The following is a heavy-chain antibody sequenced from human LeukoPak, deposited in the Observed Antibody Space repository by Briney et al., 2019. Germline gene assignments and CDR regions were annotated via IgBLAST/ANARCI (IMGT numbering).Heavy chain of an antibody. CDR3: ARDYVETKGFDY. Sequence: PGGSLRLSCAASGFTFSSYAMHWVRQAPGKGLEWVAVISYDGSNKYYADSVKGRFTISRDNSKNTLYLQTNSLRAEDTAVYYCARDYVETKGFDYWGQGTLVTVSS. CDR1: GFTFSSYA. CDR2: ISYDGSNK. J-gene: IGHJ4*02. D-gene: IGHD5-24*01. V-gene: IGHV3-30-3*01.